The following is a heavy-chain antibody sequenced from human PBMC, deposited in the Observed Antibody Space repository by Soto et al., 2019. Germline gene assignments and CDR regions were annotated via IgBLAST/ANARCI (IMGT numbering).Heavy chain of an antibody. V-gene: IGHV4-39*01. J-gene: IGHJ4*02. Sequence: PSLTRSRTCTVSGSSISRSSYYWGWIRQPPGKGLEWIGSIYYSGSTYYILSLKSRVTISVDRYKNQFSLKLSSVTAADTAVYYCARQRWIARVYYFEYWGQGTLVNVSS. CDR1: GSSISRSSYY. D-gene: IGHD6-6*01. CDR3: ARQRWIARVYYFEY. CDR2: IYYSGST.